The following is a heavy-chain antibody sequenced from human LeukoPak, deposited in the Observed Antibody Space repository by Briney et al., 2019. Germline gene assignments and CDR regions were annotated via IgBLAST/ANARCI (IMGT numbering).Heavy chain of an antibody. Sequence: GSSVKVSCKASGGTFSSYTISWVRQAPGQGLEWMGGIIPIFGTANYAQKFQGRVTITADESTSTAYMELSSLRSEDTAVYYCARERFTMVRGVIITDIPFDPWGQGTLVTVSS. J-gene: IGHJ5*02. V-gene: IGHV1-69*01. D-gene: IGHD3-10*01. CDR3: ARERFTMVRGVIITDIPFDP. CDR2: IIPIFGTA. CDR1: GGTFSSYT.